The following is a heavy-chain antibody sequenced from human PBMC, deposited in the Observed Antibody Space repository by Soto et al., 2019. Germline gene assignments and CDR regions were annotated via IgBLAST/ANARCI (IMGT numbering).Heavy chain of an antibody. D-gene: IGHD3-10*01. Sequence: SETLSLTCGVSGDTISTGGYSWAWIRQPPGKALEWIGHTYHSGNPYYNPSLKSRVIISVDRSKNQFSLKLSSVTAADTAVYYCARTYYYGSGSYYHIDYWGQGTLVTVSS. CDR1: GDTISTGGYS. CDR3: ARTYYYGSGSYYHIDY. CDR2: TYHSGNP. J-gene: IGHJ4*02. V-gene: IGHV4-30-2*02.